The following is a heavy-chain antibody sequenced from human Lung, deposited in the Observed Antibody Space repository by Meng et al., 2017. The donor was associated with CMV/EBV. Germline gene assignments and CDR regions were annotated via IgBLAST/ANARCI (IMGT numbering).Heavy chain of an antibody. Sequence: QVQLLESGQGLVKPSETLSLTCKVSGDSISSYYWSWIRQSPGKGLEWIGYIYSSGSTNYNPSLQSRVTISIDASKNEISLKMNSVTAADAAVYYCASGGNPRVYYYYMDVWGKGTTVTVSS. CDR1: GDSISSYY. CDR2: IYSSGST. J-gene: IGHJ6*03. D-gene: IGHD4-23*01. CDR3: ASGGNPRVYYYYMDV. V-gene: IGHV4-59*01.